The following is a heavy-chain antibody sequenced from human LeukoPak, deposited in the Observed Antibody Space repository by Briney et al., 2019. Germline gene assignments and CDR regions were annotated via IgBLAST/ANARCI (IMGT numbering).Heavy chain of an antibody. CDR3: ARSIAARHHMDF. V-gene: IGHV3-30*14. Sequence: PGGSLRLSCTASGFTFNSYAMHWVRQAPGKGLEWVAVTSYDGSIEFYADSVRGRFTISRANAKSTVYLQMNSLSGEDTAIYYCARSIAARHHMDFWGKGTTVIVSS. CDR2: TSYDGSIE. J-gene: IGHJ6*03. CDR1: GFTFNSYA. D-gene: IGHD6-6*01.